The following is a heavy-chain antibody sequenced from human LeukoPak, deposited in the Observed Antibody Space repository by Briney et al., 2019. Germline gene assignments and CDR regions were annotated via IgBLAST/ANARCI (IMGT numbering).Heavy chain of an antibody. J-gene: IGHJ4*02. CDR3: AKDRSGYSSSFDY. V-gene: IGHV3-9*01. CDR2: ISWNSGSI. D-gene: IGHD3-3*01. CDR1: GFTFDDYA. Sequence: GGSLRLSCAASGFTFDDYAMHWVRQAPGKGLEWVSGISWNSGSIGYADSVKGRFTISRDNAKNSLYLQMNSLRAEDTALYYCAKDRSGYSSSFDYWGQGILVTVSS.